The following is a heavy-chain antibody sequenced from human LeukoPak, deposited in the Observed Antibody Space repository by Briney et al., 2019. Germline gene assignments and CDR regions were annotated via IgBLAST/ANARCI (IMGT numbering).Heavy chain of an antibody. J-gene: IGHJ6*04. CDR1: GLTFSNHA. CDR3: ATSGSYYSPV. CDR2: INPNGGST. Sequence: GGSLRLSCQAPGLTFSNHALDWVRQAPGKGLEYVAAINPNGGSTVYVDSVKGRFIISRDNSRNTLYLQMGDLRVDDTAVYYCATSGSYYSPVWGKGTSVIVSS. D-gene: IGHD1-26*01. V-gene: IGHV3-64*02.